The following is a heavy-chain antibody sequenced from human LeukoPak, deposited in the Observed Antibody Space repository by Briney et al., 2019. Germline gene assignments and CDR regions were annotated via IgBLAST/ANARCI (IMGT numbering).Heavy chain of an antibody. J-gene: IGHJ4*02. CDR3: ARGGWFGELLFDY. CDR2: INWNGSST. CDR1: GFTFDDYG. V-gene: IGHV3-20*04. Sequence: GGSLRLSCAASGFTFDDYGMSWVRQAPGKGLEWVSGINWNGSSTGYADSVKGRLTISIDNAKNSLYLQMNSLRAEDTALYYCARGGWFGELLFDYWGQGTLVTVSS. D-gene: IGHD3-10*01.